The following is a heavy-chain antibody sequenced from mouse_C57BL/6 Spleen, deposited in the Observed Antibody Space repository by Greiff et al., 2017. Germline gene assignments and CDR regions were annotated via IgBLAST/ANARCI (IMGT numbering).Heavy chain of an antibody. V-gene: IGHV5-4*01. CDR1: GFTFRSYA. CDR2: ISDGGSYT. Sequence: EVQGVESGGGLVQPGGSLKLSCAASGFTFRSYAMSWVRQTPEKRLELVATISDGGSYTYYPDNVKGRFTISRDNAKNNLYLQMRHLKSEDTAMYYCARDRDGNYAMDYWGQGTSVTVSA. J-gene: IGHJ4*01. D-gene: IGHD1-1*01. CDR3: ARDRDGNYAMDY.